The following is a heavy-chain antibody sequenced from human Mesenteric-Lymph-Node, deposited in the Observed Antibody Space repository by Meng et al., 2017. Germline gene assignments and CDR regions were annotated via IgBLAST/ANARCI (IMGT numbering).Heavy chain of an antibody. Sequence: EWGPGWVQPSGPLSLPCAVSGGSMSSTNWWSWVRQPPGKGLEWIGEIYHSGSTNYNPSLKSRVSISVDKSKNQFSLKLSSVTAADTAVYYCARADKVRFDYWGQGTLVTVSS. CDR3: ARADKVRFDY. CDR2: IYHSGST. V-gene: IGHV4-4*02. J-gene: IGHJ4*02. CDR1: GGSMSSTNW.